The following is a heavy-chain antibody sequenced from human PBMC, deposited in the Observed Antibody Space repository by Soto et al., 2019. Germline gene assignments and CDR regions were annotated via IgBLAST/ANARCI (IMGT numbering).Heavy chain of an antibody. D-gene: IGHD3-22*01. CDR2: IYHNGDT. CDR1: GDSMSGGAYY. Sequence: KPSETLSLTCSVSGDSMSGGAYYWNWIRQHPGKGLEWIAYIYHNGDTHYNPSLRSRITISVDTSKNQFSLKLTSVTDADTALYYCASSYSGYLDNWGQGTLVTVSS. J-gene: IGHJ4*02. CDR3: ASSYSGYLDN. V-gene: IGHV4-31*03.